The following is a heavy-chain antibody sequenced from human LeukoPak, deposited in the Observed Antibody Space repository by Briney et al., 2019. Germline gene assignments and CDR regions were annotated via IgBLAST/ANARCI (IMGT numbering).Heavy chain of an antibody. V-gene: IGHV4-4*09. CDR3: ARRHHYYYYMDV. CDR2: IYTSGGT. J-gene: IGHJ6*03. Sequence: SETLSLTCTVSGGSVSSYYWTWIRQPPGKGLEWIGYIYTSGGTNYNPSLSSRVTISVDPSKNQFSLNLSSVTAADTAVYYCARRHHYYYYMDVWGKGTTVTVSS. CDR1: GGSVSSYY.